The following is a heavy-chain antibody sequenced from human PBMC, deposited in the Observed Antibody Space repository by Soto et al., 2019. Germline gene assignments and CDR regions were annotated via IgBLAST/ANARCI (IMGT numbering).Heavy chain of an antibody. CDR3: ARDRALRGFDY. V-gene: IGHV1-69*18. CDR1: GDSFSSNA. D-gene: IGHD3-10*01. Sequence: QVHLVQSGAEVKKPGSSVTVSCKASGDSFSSNAMSWVRQAPGQGLEWMGTILPILGTTNYAQKFKGRLTFTADDSTSTAHMELRSLRSEDTAVYYCARDRALRGFDYWGQGTLVTVSS. J-gene: IGHJ4*02. CDR2: ILPILGTT.